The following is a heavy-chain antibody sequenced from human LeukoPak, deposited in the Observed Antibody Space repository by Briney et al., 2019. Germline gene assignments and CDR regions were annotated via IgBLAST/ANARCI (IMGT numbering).Heavy chain of an antibody. V-gene: IGHV3-48*04. J-gene: IGHJ4*02. CDR3: ARAQKGLILPDY. Sequence: GGSLRLSCAASGFTFSSYSMNWVRQAPGKGLEWVSSISSSSSTIYYADSVKGRFTISRDNAKNSLYLQMNSLRAEDTAVYYCARAQKGLILPDYWGQGTLVTVSS. CDR1: GFTFSSYS. D-gene: IGHD2/OR15-2a*01. CDR2: ISSSSSTI.